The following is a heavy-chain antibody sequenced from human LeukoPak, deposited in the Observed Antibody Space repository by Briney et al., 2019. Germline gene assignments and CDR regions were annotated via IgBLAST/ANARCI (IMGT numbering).Heavy chain of an antibody. Sequence: PGGSLRLSCAASGFTFSSYAMSWVRQAPGKGLEWVSGISGSGGSTYNADSVKGRFTISRDNSKNTLHLQMNSLRAEDTALYYCAKDGMGIAVAGTIFDYWGQGTLVTVSS. V-gene: IGHV3-23*01. J-gene: IGHJ4*02. D-gene: IGHD6-19*01. CDR1: GFTFSSYA. CDR3: AKDGMGIAVAGTIFDY. CDR2: ISGSGGST.